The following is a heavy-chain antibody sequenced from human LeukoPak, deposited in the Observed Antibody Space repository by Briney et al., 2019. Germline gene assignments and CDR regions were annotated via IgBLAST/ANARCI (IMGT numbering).Heavy chain of an antibody. V-gene: IGHV3-7*01. CDR3: ARESEGLAYYYDSSGLSPFDY. J-gene: IGHJ4*02. CDR2: RKQDGSEK. CDR1: GFTFSSYW. D-gene: IGHD3-22*01. Sequence: GGSLRLSCAASGFTFSSYWMSGVREAPGKGLEWEAKRKQDGSEKYYVDSVKGRFTISRDNAKNSLYLQMNSLRAEDTAVYYCARESEGLAYYYDSSGLSPFDYWGQGTLVTVSS.